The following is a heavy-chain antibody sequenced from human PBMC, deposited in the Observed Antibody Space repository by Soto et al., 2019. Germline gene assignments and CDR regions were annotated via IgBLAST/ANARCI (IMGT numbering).Heavy chain of an antibody. Sequence: ASVKVSCKVSGYTLTELSIHWVRQAPGKGLEWMGGFDPGDGEIVYAQNFQGRVTMTEDTSTDTAYMELSSLRSEDTAVYYCATDQSTTYYYYYGMDVWGQGTTVTVS. CDR2: FDPGDGEI. CDR3: ATDQSTTYYYYYGMDV. V-gene: IGHV1-24*01. J-gene: IGHJ6*02. CDR1: GYTLTELS. D-gene: IGHD1-1*01.